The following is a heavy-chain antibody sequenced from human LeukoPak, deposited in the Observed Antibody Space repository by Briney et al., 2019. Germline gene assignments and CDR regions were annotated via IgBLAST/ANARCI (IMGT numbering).Heavy chain of an antibody. D-gene: IGHD6-13*01. Sequence: GGSLRLSCAASGFTFSSYGMHWVRQAPGKVLEWVAVISYDGSNKYYADSVKGRFSISRDNSKNTLYLQMNSLRAEDTAVYYCAKDETSSWYSAFDIWGQGTMVTVSS. V-gene: IGHV3-30*18. CDR3: AKDETSSWYSAFDI. CDR2: ISYDGSNK. CDR1: GFTFSSYG. J-gene: IGHJ3*02.